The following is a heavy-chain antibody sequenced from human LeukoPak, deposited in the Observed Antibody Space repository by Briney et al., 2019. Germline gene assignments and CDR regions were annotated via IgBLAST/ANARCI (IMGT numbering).Heavy chain of an antibody. D-gene: IGHD4-17*01. Sequence: GGSLRLSCAASGFTVSSTFMTWVRQAPGKGLEWVSVIYSDGSTYYADSVKGRFTISRDNSKNTLYLQMNSLRVEDTAVYYCARGSRVTTRLDAFDIWGQGTMVTVSS. J-gene: IGHJ3*02. V-gene: IGHV3-53*01. CDR1: GFTVSSTF. CDR2: IYSDGST. CDR3: ARGSRVTTRLDAFDI.